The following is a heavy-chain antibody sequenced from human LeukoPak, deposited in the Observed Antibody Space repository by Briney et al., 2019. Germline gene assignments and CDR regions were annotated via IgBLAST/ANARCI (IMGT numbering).Heavy chain of an antibody. J-gene: IGHJ4*02. CDR3: ARGGSGRQWLDATPNDY. V-gene: IGHV3-21*01. CDR2: ISSSSSYI. D-gene: IGHD6-19*01. CDR1: GFTFSSYS. Sequence: SGGSLRLSCAASGFTFSSYSMNWVRQAPGKGLEWVSSISSSSSYIYYADSVKGRFTISRDNSKNTLYLQMNSLRAEDTAVYYCARGGSGRQWLDATPNDYWGQGTLVTVSS.